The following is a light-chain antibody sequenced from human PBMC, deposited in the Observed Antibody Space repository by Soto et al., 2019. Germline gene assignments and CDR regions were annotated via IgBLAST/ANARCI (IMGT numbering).Light chain of an antibody. CDR2: GAS. J-gene: IGKJ5*01. CDR3: QEHASI. CDR1: QSISSSF. V-gene: IGKV3-20*01. Sequence: EIVMTQSPATLSLSPGERASLSCGASQSISSSFLAWYQQKPGQAPRLLIYGASSRATGIPDRFSGTGSETDFTLTISRLEPEDFAVYYCQEHASIFGQGTRLEIK.